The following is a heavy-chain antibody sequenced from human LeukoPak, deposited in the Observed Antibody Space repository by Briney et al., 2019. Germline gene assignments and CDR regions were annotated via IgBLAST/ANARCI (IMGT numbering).Heavy chain of an antibody. Sequence: SETPSLTCTVSGGSISNLNYYWSWIRQPAGKGLEWIGRIYASGSTNYNPSLKSRVTISVDTSKNQFSLKLSSVTAADTAVYYCARPSTYYYDSSGHGAFDIWGQGTMVTVSS. CDR2: IYASGST. V-gene: IGHV4-61*02. D-gene: IGHD3-22*01. J-gene: IGHJ3*02. CDR3: ARPSTYYYDSSGHGAFDI. CDR1: GGSISNLNYY.